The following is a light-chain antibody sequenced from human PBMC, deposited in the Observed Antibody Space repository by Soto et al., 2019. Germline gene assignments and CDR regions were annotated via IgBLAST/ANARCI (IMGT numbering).Light chain of an antibody. CDR3: QQSSNSPLT. Sequence: VSSMSPATLSLSKRERATLSCRASQSVSNSLALYQQTPGQAPRLLIYAASSGASGIPTRFSGSGSGTDFTLTISSLEPEDFAVYYCQQSSNSPLTFGGGTKVDIK. V-gene: IGKV3-11*01. CDR2: AAS. J-gene: IGKJ4*01. CDR1: QSVSNS.